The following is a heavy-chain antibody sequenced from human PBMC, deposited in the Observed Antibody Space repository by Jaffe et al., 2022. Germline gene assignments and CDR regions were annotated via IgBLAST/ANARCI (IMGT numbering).Heavy chain of an antibody. CDR3: ARTIRTDYGDYEMDWGFDP. Sequence: QVTLKESGPVLVKPTETLTLTCTVSGFSLSNARMGVSWIRQPPGKALEWLAHIFSNDEKSYSTSLKSRLTISKDTSKSQVVLTMTNMDPVDTATYYCARTIRTDYGDYEMDWGFDPWGQGTLVTVSS. D-gene: IGHD4-17*01. CDR1: GFSLSNARMG. V-gene: IGHV2-26*01. J-gene: IGHJ5*02. CDR2: IFSNDEK.